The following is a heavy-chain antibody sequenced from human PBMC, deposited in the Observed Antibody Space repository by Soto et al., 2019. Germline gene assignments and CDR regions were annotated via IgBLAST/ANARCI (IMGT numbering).Heavy chain of an antibody. D-gene: IGHD3-10*01. CDR1: GFTFSSYA. Sequence: EVQLLESGGGSVQPGGSLRLSCAASGFTFSSYAMHWVRRPPGKGLEWVSSISGSGGTAYYADSVKGRFSISRDKLVNTLYLEMHSLRAEATAVCYCAKGRGQTWDFEYWGQGTLVTVSP. CDR3: AKGRGQTWDFEY. J-gene: IGHJ4*02. CDR2: ISGSGGTA. V-gene: IGHV3-23*01.